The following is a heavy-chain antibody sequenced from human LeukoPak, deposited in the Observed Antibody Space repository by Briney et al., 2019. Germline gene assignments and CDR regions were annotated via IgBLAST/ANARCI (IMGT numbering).Heavy chain of an antibody. Sequence: PGGSLRLSCAASGFTFCDYYMSWVRQAPGKGLEWISYISGSGSAIFYTDSVKGRFTISRDNAKNSVYLQMNSLRAEDTAVYYCASRVVDYWGQGTLVTVSS. CDR2: ISGSGSAI. J-gene: IGHJ4*02. D-gene: IGHD3-3*01. V-gene: IGHV3-11*01. CDR3: ASRVVDY. CDR1: GFTFCDYY.